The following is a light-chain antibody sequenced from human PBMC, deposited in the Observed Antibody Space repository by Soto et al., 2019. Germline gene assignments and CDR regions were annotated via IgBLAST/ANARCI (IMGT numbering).Light chain of an antibody. CDR1: QSISSY. V-gene: IGKV1-39*01. J-gene: IGKJ3*01. CDR2: AAS. CDR3: QQSSSTPLFT. Sequence: DIQMTQSPSSLSASVGDRVTITCRASQSISSYLNWYQQTPGKAPKLLIYAASSLQSGVPSRFSGSGSGTDFTLTISSLQPEDFATYYCQQSSSTPLFTFGPGTKVDIK.